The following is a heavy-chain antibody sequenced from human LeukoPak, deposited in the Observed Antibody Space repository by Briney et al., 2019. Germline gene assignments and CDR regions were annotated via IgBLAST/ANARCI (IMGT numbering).Heavy chain of an antibody. Sequence: SETLSLTCTVSDGSISSYYWSWILQPAGKGLEWIGRIYTSGSTYYNPSLKSRVTISVDTSKNQFSLKLSSVTAADTAVYYCAREGFTMVREVRANWFDPWGQGTLVTVSS. D-gene: IGHD3-10*01. CDR1: DGSISSYY. V-gene: IGHV4-4*07. J-gene: IGHJ5*02. CDR3: AREGFTMVREVRANWFDP. CDR2: IYTSGST.